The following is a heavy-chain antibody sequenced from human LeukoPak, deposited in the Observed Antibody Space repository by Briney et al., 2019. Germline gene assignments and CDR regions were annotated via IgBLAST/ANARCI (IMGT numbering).Heavy chain of an antibody. Sequence: PGGSLRLSCAASGFTVSSNFMSWVRQAPGKGLEWVSVIYSNGNTYYADSVKGRFTISIDNSKNTLYLQMHSLRAEDTAVYYCARGAAAAKTHYYYYMDVWGKGTTVTVSS. CDR1: GFTVSSNF. CDR3: ARGAAAAKTHYYYYMDV. V-gene: IGHV3-53*01. J-gene: IGHJ6*03. D-gene: IGHD6-13*01. CDR2: IYSNGNT.